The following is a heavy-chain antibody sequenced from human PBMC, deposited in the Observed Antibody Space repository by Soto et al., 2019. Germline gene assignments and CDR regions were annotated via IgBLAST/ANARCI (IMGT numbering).Heavy chain of an antibody. CDR3: AREPPMLRDLAWLSSPLDY. CDR1: GYTFTTYA. Sequence: QVQLVQSGAEVKKPGASVKVSCKASGYTFTTYAVPWVRQAPGPRLEWMGWINAANGNTQYSQKFQGRVTITRDTSASKAYMELSSLRSEDTAAYYCAREPPMLRDLAWLSSPLDYWGQGTLVTVSS. D-gene: IGHD3-9*01. CDR2: INAANGNT. J-gene: IGHJ4*02. V-gene: IGHV1-3*01.